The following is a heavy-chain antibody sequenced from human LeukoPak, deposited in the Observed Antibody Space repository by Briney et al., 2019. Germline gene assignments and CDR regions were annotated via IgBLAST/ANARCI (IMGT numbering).Heavy chain of an antibody. CDR2: IKQDGSEK. CDR1: GFTFSSYW. J-gene: IGHJ4*02. D-gene: IGHD3-22*01. Sequence: PGGSLRLSCAASGFTFSSYWMHWVRQAPGKGLVWVANIKQDGSEKYYVDSVKGRFTISRDNAKNSLYLQMNSLRAEDTAVYYCARDDYDSSGYSNYDTDYWGQGTLVTVSS. CDR3: ARDDYDSSGYSNYDTDY. V-gene: IGHV3-7*01.